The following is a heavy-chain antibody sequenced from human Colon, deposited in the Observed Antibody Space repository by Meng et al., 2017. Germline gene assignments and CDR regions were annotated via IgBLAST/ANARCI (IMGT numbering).Heavy chain of an antibody. V-gene: IGHV3-53*01. J-gene: IGHJ4*02. CDR3: ARAMTYGDYPLDY. D-gene: IGHD4-17*01. CDR1: GFTVSSNY. CDR2: IYSGGST. Sequence: GESLKISCAASGFTVSSNYMSWVRQAPGKGLEWVSVIYSGGSTYYADSVKGRFTISRDNSKNTLYLQMNSLRAEDTAGYYCARAMTYGDYPLDYWGQGTLVTVSS.